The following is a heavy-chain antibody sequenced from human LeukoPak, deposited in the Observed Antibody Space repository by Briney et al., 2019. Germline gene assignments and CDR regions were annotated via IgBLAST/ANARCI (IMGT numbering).Heavy chain of an antibody. CDR2: IYYSGST. D-gene: IGHD3-22*01. CDR1: GGSISSNSCY. V-gene: IGHV4-61*01. Sequence: SETLSLTCTVSGGSISSNSCYWAWIRPPPGKGLEWIVSIYYSGSTNYNPSLKSRVTISVDTSKNQFSLKLSSVSAADTALYYCARDTEGSTAWFLLRAFDIWGQGTMVTVSS. CDR3: ARDTEGSTAWFLLRAFDI. J-gene: IGHJ3*02.